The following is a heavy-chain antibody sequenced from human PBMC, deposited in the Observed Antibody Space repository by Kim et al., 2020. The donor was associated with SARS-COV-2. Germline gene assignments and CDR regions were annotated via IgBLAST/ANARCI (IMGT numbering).Heavy chain of an antibody. V-gene: IGHV1-8*01. D-gene: IGHD2-21*02. Sequence: ASVKVSCKASGYTFSSYDINWVRQAPGQGLEWMGWMSPSRINTNYVQKFQGRVTMTKNISTSIAYMELSNLRYEDTAVYYCARGVTAGIDIWGQGTMVTVSS. J-gene: IGHJ3*02. CDR2: MSPSRINT. CDR3: ARGVTAGIDI. CDR1: GYTFSSYD.